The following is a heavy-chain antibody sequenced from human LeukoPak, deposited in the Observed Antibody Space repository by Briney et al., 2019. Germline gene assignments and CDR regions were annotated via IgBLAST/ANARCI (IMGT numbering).Heavy chain of an antibody. CDR2: IKQDGSEK. J-gene: IGHJ4*02. Sequence: PGGSLRLSCAASGFIFSSYGMHWVRQAPGKGLEWVANIKQDGSEKYYVDSVKGRFTISRDNAKNSLYLQMNSLRAEDTAVYYCARKNGLDYWGQGTLVTVSS. V-gene: IGHV3-7*01. CDR3: ARKNGLDY. CDR1: GFIFSSYG.